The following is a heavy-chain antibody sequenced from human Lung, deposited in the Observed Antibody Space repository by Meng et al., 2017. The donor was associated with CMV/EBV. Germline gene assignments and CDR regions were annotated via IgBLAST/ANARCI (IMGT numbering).Heavy chain of an antibody. V-gene: IGHV1-18*01. Sequence: ASVKVSCKASGYTFTSYGIHWVRQAPGQGLEWMGWIRVYNGDTKYAQKFQGRVTMTTDTSTSTAYMELRSLRSDDTAVHYCARRGPSYCGVDCLAWFDPWXQGTLVXVSS. CDR3: ARRGPSYCGVDCLAWFDP. CDR2: IRVYNGDT. D-gene: IGHD2-21*01. CDR1: GYTFTSYG. J-gene: IGHJ5*02.